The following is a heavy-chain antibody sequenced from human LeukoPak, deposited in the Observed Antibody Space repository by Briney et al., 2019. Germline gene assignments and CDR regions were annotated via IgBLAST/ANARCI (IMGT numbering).Heavy chain of an antibody. D-gene: IGHD4-17*01. Sequence: GESLKISSKGSGXSFTNYWISWVRQMPGKGLERMGRIDPRDSYTKYSPSFEGHVTISVDRSISSAFLQWNSLKASDSAMYYCATGASKVTTDFANYWGQGTQVAVSS. CDR3: ATGASKVTTDFANY. J-gene: IGHJ4*02. V-gene: IGHV5-10-1*01. CDR2: IDPRDSYT. CDR1: GXSFTNYW.